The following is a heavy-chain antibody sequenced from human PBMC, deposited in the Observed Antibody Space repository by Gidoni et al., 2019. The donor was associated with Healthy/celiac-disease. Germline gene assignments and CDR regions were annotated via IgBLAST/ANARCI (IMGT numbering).Heavy chain of an antibody. V-gene: IGHV3-30*18. Sequence: QVQLVESGGGVVQPGRSLRLSCAASGFTFRSYGMHWVRQAPGQGLEWVAVISYDGSNKYYADSVKGRFTISRDNSKNTLYLQMNSLRAEDTAVYYCAKTFGYSSSRTDFDYWGQGTLVTVSS. CDR3: AKTFGYSSSRTDFDY. CDR1: GFTFRSYG. CDR2: ISYDGSNK. J-gene: IGHJ4*02. D-gene: IGHD6-6*01.